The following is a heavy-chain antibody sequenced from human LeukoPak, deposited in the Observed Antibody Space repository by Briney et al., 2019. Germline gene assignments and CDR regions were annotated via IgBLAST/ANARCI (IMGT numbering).Heavy chain of an antibody. V-gene: IGHV4-34*01. CDR2: INHSGST. Sequence: PSETLSLTCAVYGESFSGYYWSWIRQPPGKGLEWIGEINHSGSTNYNPSLKSRVTISVDTSENQFSLKLSSVTAADTAVYYCARGSQSLGYCSGGSCRAKIFDYWGQGTLVTVSS. CDR1: GESFSGYY. J-gene: IGHJ4*02. CDR3: ARGSQSLGYCSGGSCRAKIFDY. D-gene: IGHD2-15*01.